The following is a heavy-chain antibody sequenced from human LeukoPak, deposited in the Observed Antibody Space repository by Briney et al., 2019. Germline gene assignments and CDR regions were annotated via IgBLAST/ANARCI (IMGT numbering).Heavy chain of an antibody. Sequence: SVKVSCKASGGTFSSYAISWVRQAPGQGLEWMGGIVPILDTANYAQKFQGRVTITADESTSTAYMELSSLRSEDTAVYYCARDGGYCSSTSCQPYNWFDPWGQGTLVTVSS. CDR1: GGTFSSYA. V-gene: IGHV1-69*13. CDR2: IVPILDTA. CDR3: ARDGGYCSSTSCQPYNWFDP. J-gene: IGHJ5*02. D-gene: IGHD2-2*01.